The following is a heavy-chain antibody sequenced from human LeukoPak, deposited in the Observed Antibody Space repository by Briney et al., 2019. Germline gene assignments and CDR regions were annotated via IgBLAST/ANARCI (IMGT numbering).Heavy chain of an antibody. CDR3: ARYPVGNYDSGFDY. Sequence: GGSLRLSCAASGFTFSSYAMSWVRQAPGKGLEWVSAISGSGGSTYYADSVKGRFTISRDNANNSLYLQMNSLRAEDTAVYYCARYPVGNYDSGFDYWGQGSLVTVSS. J-gene: IGHJ4*02. CDR2: ISGSGGST. V-gene: IGHV3-23*01. D-gene: IGHD5-12*01. CDR1: GFTFSSYA.